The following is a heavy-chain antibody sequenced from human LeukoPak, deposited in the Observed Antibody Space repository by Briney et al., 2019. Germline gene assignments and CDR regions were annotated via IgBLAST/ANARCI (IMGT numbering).Heavy chain of an antibody. CDR3: AKGGPPTGASPRPWDFNY. V-gene: IGHV3-30*18. J-gene: IGHJ4*02. Sequence: GRSLRLSCAASRFTFSTYGMHWVRQAPGKGLEWVAVISYDGSNKYYADSVKGRFTISRDNSKNTLYLQMNSLRVEDTAVYYCAKGGPPTGASPRPWDFNYWGQGALVTVSS. CDR2: ISYDGSNK. CDR1: RFTFSTYG. D-gene: IGHD1-26*01.